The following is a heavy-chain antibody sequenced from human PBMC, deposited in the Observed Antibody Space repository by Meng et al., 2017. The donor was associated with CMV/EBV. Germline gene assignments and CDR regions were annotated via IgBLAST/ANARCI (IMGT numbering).Heavy chain of an antibody. D-gene: IGHD2-2*01. Sequence: SCKASGGTFSSYAISWVRQAPGKGLEWVSAISGSGGSTYYADSVKGRFTISRDNSKNTLYLQMNSLRAEDTAVYYCAKHLRYCSSTSCRQRDYYYFYGMDVWGQGTTVTVSS. V-gene: IGHV3-23*01. CDR3: AKHLRYCSSTSCRQRDYYYFYGMDV. J-gene: IGHJ6*02. CDR2: ISGSGGST. CDR1: GGTFSSYA.